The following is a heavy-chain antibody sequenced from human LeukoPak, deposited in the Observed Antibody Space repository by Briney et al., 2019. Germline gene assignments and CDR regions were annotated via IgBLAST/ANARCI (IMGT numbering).Heavy chain of an antibody. J-gene: IGHJ4*02. D-gene: IGHD3-10*01. CDR1: GFTFSSSA. CDR2: FSSDGSST. V-gene: IGHV3-64D*06. Sequence: GGSLRLSCSASGFTFSSSAMYWVRQAPGKGLEYVSAFSSDGSSTFYADSVKGRFTISRDNSKNMLYLQMSSLRADDTAVYYCVKTLKYYGSGRGLFDSWGQGTLVTVSS. CDR3: VKTLKYYGSGRGLFDS.